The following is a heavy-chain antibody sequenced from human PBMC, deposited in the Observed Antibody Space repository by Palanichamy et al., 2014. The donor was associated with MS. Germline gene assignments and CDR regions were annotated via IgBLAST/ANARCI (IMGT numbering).Heavy chain of an antibody. CDR3: AKDKTSLKSAGFTYIDY. CDR1: GFTFTIYG. J-gene: IGHJ4*02. D-gene: IGHD6-25*01. V-gene: IGHV3-30*02. CDR2: ILFDGTNT. Sequence: QVQLVESGGGVVQPGGSLRLSCAASGFTFTIYGMHWVRQAPGKGLEWVAFILFDGTNTYYADSVKGRFTISRDTSKNTLYLQMNSLRAEDTAVYYCAKDKTSLKSAGFTYIDYWGQGTLVTVSS.